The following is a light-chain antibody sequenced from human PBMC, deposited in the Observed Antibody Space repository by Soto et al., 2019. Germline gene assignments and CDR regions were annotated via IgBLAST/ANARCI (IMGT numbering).Light chain of an antibody. Sequence: IVLTQSPGTLSLSPGERATLSCRASQGVSSYLAWYQQKPGQAPRLLIYGASSRATGIPDRFSGSGSGTDFTLTISRLEPEDFAVYYCQQYGSSSTWTFGQGTKVDI. CDR2: GAS. CDR3: QQYGSSSTWT. CDR1: QGVSSY. V-gene: IGKV3-20*01. J-gene: IGKJ1*01.